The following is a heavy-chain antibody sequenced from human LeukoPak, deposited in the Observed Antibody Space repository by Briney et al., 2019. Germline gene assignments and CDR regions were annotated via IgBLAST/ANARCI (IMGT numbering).Heavy chain of an antibody. CDR3: AREVGNVLLWAYYGMDV. J-gene: IGHJ6*02. CDR2: IIPILGIA. Sequence: SVTVSCKASGGTFSSYAISWVRQAPGQGLEWMGRIIPILGIANYAQKFQGRVTITADKSTSTAYMELSSLRSEDTAVYYCAREVGNVLLWAYYGMDVWGQRTTVTVSS. CDR1: GGTFSSYA. V-gene: IGHV1-69*04. D-gene: IGHD3-10*01.